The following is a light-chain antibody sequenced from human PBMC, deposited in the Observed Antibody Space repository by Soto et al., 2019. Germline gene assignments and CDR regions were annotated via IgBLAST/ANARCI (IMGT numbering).Light chain of an antibody. CDR2: LGS. CDR1: QSLLHSNGYNY. CDR3: MQALQTPS. V-gene: IGKV2-28*01. J-gene: IGKJ1*01. Sequence: DIVMTQSPLSLPVTSGWPASISCRYSQSLLHSNGYNYLDWYLQKPGQSPQLLIYLGSNRASGVPDRFSGSGSGTDLTLKISRVEAEDVGVYYCMQALQTPSFGQGTKVDIK.